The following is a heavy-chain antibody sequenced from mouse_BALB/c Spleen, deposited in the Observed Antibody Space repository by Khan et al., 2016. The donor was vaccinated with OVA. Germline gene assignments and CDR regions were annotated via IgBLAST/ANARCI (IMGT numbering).Heavy chain of an antibody. CDR1: GYTFTSYV. CDR2: IHPYTYDV. Sequence: EVLLQQSGPELVTPGASVKMSCKVSGYTFTSYVMHWVKQKPGQGLEWIGYIHPYTYDVKYNEKFKGKATLTSDKSSSTAYMELSSLTSEDSAVYYCVRALHYYGSSYEGFAYWGQGTLVTVSA. V-gene: IGHV1S136*01. CDR3: VRALHYYGSSYEGFAY. D-gene: IGHD1-1*01. J-gene: IGHJ3*01.